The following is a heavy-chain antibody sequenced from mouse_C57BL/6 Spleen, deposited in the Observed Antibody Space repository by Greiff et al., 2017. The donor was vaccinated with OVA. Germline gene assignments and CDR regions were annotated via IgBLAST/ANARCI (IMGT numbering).Heavy chain of an antibody. V-gene: IGHV1-26*01. J-gene: IGHJ3*01. CDR2: INPNNGGT. Sequence: EVQLQQSGPELVKPGASVKISCKASGYTFTDYYMNWVKQSHGQSLEWIGDINPNNGGTSYNQKFKGKATLTVDKSSSTAYMELRSLTSEDSAVYYCARQAWFAYWGQGTLVTVSA. CDR3: ARQAWFAY. CDR1: GYTFTDYY.